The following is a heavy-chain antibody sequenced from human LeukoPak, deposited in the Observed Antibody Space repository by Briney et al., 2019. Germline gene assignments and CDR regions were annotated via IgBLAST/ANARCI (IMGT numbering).Heavy chain of an antibody. Sequence: PGGSLRLSCAASGFTFSSYWMSWGRQAPGKGLEWVANINQDGGEKYYVDSVKGRFTISRDNAKNSVYLQMNGLRAEDTAVYHCATGRSCTTCYLPDYWGQGTLVTVSS. V-gene: IGHV3-7*01. CDR2: INQDGGEK. J-gene: IGHJ4*02. CDR1: GFTFSSYW. CDR3: ATGRSCTTCYLPDY. D-gene: IGHD2-2*01.